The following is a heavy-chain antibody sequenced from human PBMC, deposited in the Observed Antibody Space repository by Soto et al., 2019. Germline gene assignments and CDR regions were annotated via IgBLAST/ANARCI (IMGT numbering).Heavy chain of an antibody. D-gene: IGHD3-10*01. J-gene: IGHJ6*02. V-gene: IGHV3-33*01. CDR1: GFTFSSYG. CDR2: IWCDGSNK. CDR3: ARSLPTAHYYGSVIYLNYYYYYGMDV. Sequence: GGSLRLSCAASGFTFSSYGMHWVRQAPGKGLEWVAVIWCDGSNKYYADSVKGRFTISRDNSKNTLYLQMNSLRAEDTAVYYCARSLPTAHYYGSVIYLNYYYYYGMDVWGQGTTVTVSS.